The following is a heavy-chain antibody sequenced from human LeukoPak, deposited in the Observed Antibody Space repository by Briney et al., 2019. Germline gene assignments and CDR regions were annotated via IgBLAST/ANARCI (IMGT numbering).Heavy chain of an antibody. V-gene: IGHV3-21*01. D-gene: IGHD3-22*01. J-gene: IGHJ3*02. CDR3: ARAPSYYYDCRDYYYPPPDAFDI. CDR2: ISSSSSYI. CDR1: GFTFSSYS. Sequence: SGGSLRLSCAASGFTFSSYSMNWVRQAPGKGLEWVSSISSSSSYIYYADSVKGRFTISRDNAKNTLYLQMNSLRAEDTAVDYGARAPSYYYDCRDYYYPPPDAFDIWGQGTMVTVSS.